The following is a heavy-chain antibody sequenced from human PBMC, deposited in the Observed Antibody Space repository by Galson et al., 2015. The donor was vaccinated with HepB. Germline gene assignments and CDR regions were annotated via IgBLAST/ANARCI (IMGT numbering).Heavy chain of an antibody. CDR1: GFTFNSYS. CDR2: ISSSSSYI. D-gene: IGHD2-15*01. CDR3: ASDRGCSGGSCYYMDV. V-gene: IGHV3-21*01. J-gene: IGHJ6*03. Sequence: SLRLSCAASGFTFNSYSMNWVRQAPGKGLEWVSSISSSSSYIYYADSVKGRFTISRDNAKNSLYLQMNSLRAEDTAVYYCASDRGCSGGSCYYMDVWGKGTTVTVSS.